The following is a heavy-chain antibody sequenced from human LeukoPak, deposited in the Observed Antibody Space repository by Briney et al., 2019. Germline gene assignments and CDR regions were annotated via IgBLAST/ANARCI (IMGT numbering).Heavy chain of an antibody. CDR2: IYYSGST. CDR3: ARLAYGGKTDY. D-gene: IGHD4-23*01. CDR1: GGSISSSSYY. Sequence: PSETLSLTCTVSGGSISSSSYYWGWIRQPPGKGLEWIGSIYYSGSTYYNPSLKSRVTISVDTSKNQFSLKLSSVTAADTAVYYYARLAYGGKTDYWRQGTLVTVSS. J-gene: IGHJ4*02. V-gene: IGHV4-39*01.